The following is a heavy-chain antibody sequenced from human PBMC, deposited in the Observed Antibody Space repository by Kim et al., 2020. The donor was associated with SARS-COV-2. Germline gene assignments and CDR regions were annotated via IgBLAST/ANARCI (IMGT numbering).Heavy chain of an antibody. J-gene: IGHJ4*02. D-gene: IGHD2-21*01. CDR1: GFTFSNYG. CDR2: IWYDGSNN. CDR3: AKDVEGGAFDY. Sequence: GGSLRLSCAASGFTFSNYGMHWVRQAPGKGLEWVALIWYDGSNNYYADSVKGRFTISRDNSKNTVYLQMNGLRAEDTAVYYCAKDVEGGAFDYWGQGTLVTVSS. V-gene: IGHV3-33*03.